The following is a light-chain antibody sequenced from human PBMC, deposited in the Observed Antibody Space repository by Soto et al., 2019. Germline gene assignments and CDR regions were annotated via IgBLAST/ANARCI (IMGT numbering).Light chain of an antibody. J-gene: IGLJ2*01. Sequence: QLVLTQSPSASASPGASVKLTCTLSSGHSSYAIAWHQQQPEKGPRYLMKLNSDGSHSKGDGIPDRFSGSSSGAERYLTISGVQSEDEADYYCQTGGTGILFGGGTKLTVL. V-gene: IGLV4-69*01. CDR2: LNSDGSH. CDR1: SGHSSYA. CDR3: QTGGTGIL.